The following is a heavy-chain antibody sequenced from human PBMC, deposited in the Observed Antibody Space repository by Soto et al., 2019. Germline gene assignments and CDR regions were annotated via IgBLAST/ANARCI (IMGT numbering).Heavy chain of an antibody. CDR2: IWYDGSNK. D-gene: IGHD2-15*01. J-gene: IGHJ4*02. CDR1: GFTFSSHG. V-gene: IGHV3-33*01. CDR3: ARGYCSGGSCYPYYFDY. Sequence: PGGSLRLSCAASGFTFSSHGMHWVRQAPGKGLEWVAVIWYDGSNKYYADSVKGRFIISRDNSKNTLYLQMNSLRAEDTAVYYCARGYCSGGSCYPYYFDYWGQGTLVTVSS.